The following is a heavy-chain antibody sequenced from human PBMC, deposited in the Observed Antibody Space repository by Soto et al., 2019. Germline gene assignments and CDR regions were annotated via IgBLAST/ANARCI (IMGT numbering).Heavy chain of an antibody. CDR2: ISGSGGST. J-gene: IGHJ4*02. Sequence: PGGSLRLSCAASGFTFSSYAMSWVRQAPGKGLEWVSAISGSGGSTYYADSVRGRFTISRDNSKNTLYLQMNSLRAEDTAVYYCAKDGSYSLSWYDYRGQGTLVTVSS. D-gene: IGHD1-26*01. V-gene: IGHV3-23*01. CDR1: GFTFSSYA. CDR3: AKDGSYSLSWYDY.